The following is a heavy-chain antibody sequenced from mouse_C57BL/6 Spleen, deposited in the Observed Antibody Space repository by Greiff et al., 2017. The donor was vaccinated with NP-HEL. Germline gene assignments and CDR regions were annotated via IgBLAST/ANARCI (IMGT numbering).Heavy chain of an antibody. D-gene: IGHD4-1*01. Sequence: QVQLKESGAELVKPGASVKISCKASGYAFSSYWMNWVKQRPGKGLEWIGQIYPGDGDTNYNGKFKGKATLTAAKSSSTAYMQLSSLTSEDSAVYFCARSRTHWDGFAYWGQGTLVTVSA. J-gene: IGHJ3*01. CDR2: IYPGDGDT. V-gene: IGHV1-80*01. CDR1: GYAFSSYW. CDR3: ARSRTHWDGFAY.